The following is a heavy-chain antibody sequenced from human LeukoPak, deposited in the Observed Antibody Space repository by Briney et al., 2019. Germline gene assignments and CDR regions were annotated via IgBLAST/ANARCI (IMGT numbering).Heavy chain of an antibody. CDR1: GYTFTNYY. D-gene: IGHD3-9*01. CDR2: INPSDGST. CDR3: AREHFDWLSVSKINCFDP. V-gene: IGHV1-46*01. J-gene: IGHJ5*02. Sequence: ASVKVSCKASGYTFTNYYMHWVRHAPGQGLEWMGIINPSDGSTNYAQKFQGRVTMTRDTSTSTVYMELSSLRSEDTAVYYCAREHFDWLSVSKINCFDPWGQGTLVTVSS.